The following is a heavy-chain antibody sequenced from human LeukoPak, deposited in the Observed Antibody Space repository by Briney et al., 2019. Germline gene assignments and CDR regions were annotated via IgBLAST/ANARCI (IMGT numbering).Heavy chain of an antibody. J-gene: IGHJ4*02. Sequence: SETLSLTCTVSGGSISSYYWSWIRQPPGKGLEWIGYIYYSGSTNYNPSLKSRVTISVDTSKNQFSLKLSSVTALDTAVYYCARIFLGYSSGWYFDYWGQGTLVTVSS. CDR3: ARIFLGYSSGWYFDY. CDR1: GGSISSYY. V-gene: IGHV4-59*12. CDR2: IYYSGST. D-gene: IGHD6-19*01.